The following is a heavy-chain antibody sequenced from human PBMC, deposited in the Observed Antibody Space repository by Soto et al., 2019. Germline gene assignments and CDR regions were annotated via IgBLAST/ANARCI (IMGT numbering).Heavy chain of an antibody. D-gene: IGHD6-19*01. J-gene: IGHJ5*02. Sequence: SVKVSCKASGGTFSSYAISLLRQAPGQGLEWMGGIIPIFGTANYAQKFQGRVTITADESTSTAYMELSSLRSEDTAVYYCAREGYSSGWSPPYNWFDPWGQGTLVTVSS. V-gene: IGHV1-69*13. CDR1: GGTFSSYA. CDR3: AREGYSSGWSPPYNWFDP. CDR2: IIPIFGTA.